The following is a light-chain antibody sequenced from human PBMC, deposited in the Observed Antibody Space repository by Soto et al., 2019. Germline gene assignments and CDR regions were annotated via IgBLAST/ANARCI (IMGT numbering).Light chain of an antibody. J-gene: IGKJ4*01. V-gene: IGKV1-39*01. CDR3: QQSHSPPLT. CDR2: AAS. Sequence: DLQMTQSPSSLSASVGDRVTITCRASQSISNFLNWYQQKPGKAPKLLIFAASSLQSGVPSRFSGGGSGTDFTLTISSLQPEDFASYYCQQSHSPPLTFGGGTKVEIK. CDR1: QSISNF.